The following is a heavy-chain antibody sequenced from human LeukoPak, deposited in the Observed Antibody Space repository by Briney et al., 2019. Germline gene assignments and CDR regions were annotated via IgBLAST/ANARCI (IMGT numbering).Heavy chain of an antibody. Sequence: HPGGSLRLSCAASGFTFDDYAMHWVRQAPGKGLEWVSGISWNSGSIGYADSVKGRFTISRDNAKNSLYLQMNSLRAEDMALYYCAKDLSADGDELFDYWGQGTLVTVSS. CDR3: AKDLSADGDELFDY. CDR1: GFTFDDYA. J-gene: IGHJ4*02. CDR2: ISWNSGSI. D-gene: IGHD4-17*01. V-gene: IGHV3-9*03.